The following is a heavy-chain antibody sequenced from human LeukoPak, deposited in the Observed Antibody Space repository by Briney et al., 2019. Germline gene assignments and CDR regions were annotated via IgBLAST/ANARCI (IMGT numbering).Heavy chain of an antibody. J-gene: IGHJ4*02. CDR3: ARDARYYYDSSGYYNFDY. Sequence: SVKVSCKASGGTFSSYAISWVRQAPGQGLEWMGGIIPIFGTANYAQKFQGRVTITTDESTSTAYMELSSLRSEDTAVYYCARDARYYYDSSGYYNFDYWGQGNLVTVSS. CDR2: IIPIFGTA. CDR1: GGTFSSYA. D-gene: IGHD3-22*01. V-gene: IGHV1-69*05.